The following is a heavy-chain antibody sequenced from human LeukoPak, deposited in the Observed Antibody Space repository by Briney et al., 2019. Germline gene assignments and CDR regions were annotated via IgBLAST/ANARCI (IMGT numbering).Heavy chain of an antibody. J-gene: IGHJ3*02. CDR1: GFTFSSYG. D-gene: IGHD3/OR15-3a*01. V-gene: IGHV3-30*03. Sequence: GRSLRLSCAASGFTFSSYGMHWVRQAPGKGLEWVAVISYDGSNKYYADSVKGRFTISRDNSKNTLYLQMNSLRAEDTAVYYCARGARRTGYKKDDAFDIWGQGTMVTVSS. CDR2: ISYDGSNK. CDR3: ARGARRTGYKKDDAFDI.